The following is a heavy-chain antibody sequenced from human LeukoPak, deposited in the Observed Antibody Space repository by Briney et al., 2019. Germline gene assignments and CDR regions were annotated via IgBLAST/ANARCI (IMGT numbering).Heavy chain of an antibody. CDR2: TYHRSKWYT. V-gene: IGHV6-1*01. J-gene: IGHJ4*02. D-gene: IGHD6-19*01. CDR3: ARSVRAVAGTIDY. CDR1: GDSVSSNSAA. Sequence: SQTLSPTCAISGDSVSSNSAAWNWIRQSPSRGLEWLGRTYHRSKWYTDYAVSVKSRININPDTSKNQFSLKLSSVTAADTAVYYCARSVRAVAGTIDYWGQGTLVTVSS.